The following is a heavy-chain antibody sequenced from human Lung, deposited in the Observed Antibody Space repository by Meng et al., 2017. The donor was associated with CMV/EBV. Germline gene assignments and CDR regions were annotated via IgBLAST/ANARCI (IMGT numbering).Heavy chain of an antibody. D-gene: IGHD3-3*01. CDR2: INHRGST. Sequence: SELLSLTPAVYGGSLSGSYWGWTRQTPEKGLECVGNINHRGSTTYNPSLKSRVSISIDTSKNQFSLKLSSVTAADTTDYYCARAVNDDFWSEYYRSDRIAHWGQGTLVTGAS. V-gene: IGHV4-34*01. J-gene: IGHJ4*02. CDR1: GGSLSGSY. CDR3: ARAVNDDFWSEYYRSDRIAH.